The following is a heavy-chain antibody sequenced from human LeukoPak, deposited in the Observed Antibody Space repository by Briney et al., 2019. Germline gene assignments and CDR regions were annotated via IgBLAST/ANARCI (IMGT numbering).Heavy chain of an antibody. CDR3: VRDFDDVNGDYYYIPEY. CDR2: IRFDGTNK. Sequence: PGGSLRLSCAASGFNFSRNGMHWVRQAPGQGLEWVAFIRFDGTNKFYGASVRGRFIISRDNSKNTLYLQMNSLRAEDTAVYYCVRDFDDVNGDYYYIPEYWGRGMLVAASS. D-gene: IGHD3-22*01. J-gene: IGHJ4*02. CDR1: GFNFSRNG. V-gene: IGHV3-30*02.